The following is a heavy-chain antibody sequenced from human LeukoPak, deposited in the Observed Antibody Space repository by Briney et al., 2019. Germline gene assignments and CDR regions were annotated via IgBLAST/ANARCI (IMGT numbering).Heavy chain of an antibody. V-gene: IGHV3-23*01. CDR1: GFTFSSYA. J-gene: IGHJ4*02. CDR3: AKGFFRARFGEIFDY. CDR2: ISGSGGST. Sequence: GGSLRLSCAASGFTFSSYAMSWVRQAPGKGLEGVSAISGSGGSTYYADSVKGRFTISRDNSKNTLYLQMNSLRAEDTAVYYCAKGFFRARFGEIFDYWGQGTLVTVSS. D-gene: IGHD3-10*01.